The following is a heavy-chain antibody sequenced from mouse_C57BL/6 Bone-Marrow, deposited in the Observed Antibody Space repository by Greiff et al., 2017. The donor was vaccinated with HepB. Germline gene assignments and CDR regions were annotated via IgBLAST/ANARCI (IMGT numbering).Heavy chain of an antibody. CDR2: ISSGGSYT. CDR3: ARHDY. J-gene: IGHJ2*01. CDR1: GFTFSSYG. V-gene: IGHV5-6*02. Sequence: GKLVESGGDLVKPGGSLKLSCAASGFTFSSYGMSWVRQTPDKRLEWVATISSGGSYTYYPDSVKGRFTISRDNAKNTLYLQMSSLKSEDTAMYYCARHDYWGQGTTLTVSS.